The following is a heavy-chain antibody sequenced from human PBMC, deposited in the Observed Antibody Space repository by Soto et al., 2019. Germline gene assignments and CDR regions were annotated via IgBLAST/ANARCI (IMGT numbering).Heavy chain of an antibody. V-gene: IGHV3-53*01. CDR2: IYSGGST. D-gene: IGHD3-9*01. Sequence: PGGSLRLSCAASGFTVSSNYMSWVRQAPGKGLEWVSVIYSGGSTYYADSVKGRFTISRDNSKNTLYLQMNSLKTEDTAVYYCTTTRYFGFMHVWGQGTTVTVSS. CDR1: GFTVSSNY. CDR3: TTTRYFGFMHV. J-gene: IGHJ6*02.